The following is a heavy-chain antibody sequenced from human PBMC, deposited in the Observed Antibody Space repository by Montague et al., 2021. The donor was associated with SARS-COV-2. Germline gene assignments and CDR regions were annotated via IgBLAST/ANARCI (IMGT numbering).Heavy chain of an antibody. Sequence: SLRLSCAASGFTFSHYAIHWDHQAPGKGLEWMALISYDGVDKEYADSVKGRFAISRDDSKSTVYLRLNSLRPGDTAVYYCAQGRSVTTPELSFDSWGQGTLVTVSS. J-gene: IGHJ4*02. CDR1: GFTFSHYA. V-gene: IGHV3-30*18. CDR3: AQGRSVTTPELSFDS. CDR2: ISYDGVDK. D-gene: IGHD4-23*01.